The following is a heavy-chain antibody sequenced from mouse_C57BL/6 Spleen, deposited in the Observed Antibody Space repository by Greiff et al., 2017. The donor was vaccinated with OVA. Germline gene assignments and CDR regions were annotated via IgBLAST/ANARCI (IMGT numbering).Heavy chain of an antibody. D-gene: IGHD2-5*01. J-gene: IGHJ1*03. Sequence: VQLQQSGAELVRPGASVTLSCKASGYTFTDYEMHWVKQTPVHGLEWIGAIDPETGGTAYNQKFKGKAILTADKSSSTAYMELRSLTSEDSAVYYCTSNLRAYYSNHDVWGTGTTVTVSS. V-gene: IGHV1-15*01. CDR2: IDPETGGT. CDR1: GYTFTDYE. CDR3: TSNLRAYYSNHDV.